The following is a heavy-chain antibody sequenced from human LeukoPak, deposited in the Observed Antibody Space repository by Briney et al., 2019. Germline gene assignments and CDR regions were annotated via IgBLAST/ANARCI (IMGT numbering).Heavy chain of an antibody. CDR2: ISGSGGST. J-gene: IGHJ4*02. Sequence: GGSLRLSCAASGFTFSSYVMNWVRQAPGKGLEWVSTISGSGGSTYYADSVKGRFTISRDNSKNTLYLQMNSLRAEDTAVYYCAIAPGIAAEVYFDYWGQGTLVTVSS. V-gene: IGHV3-23*01. CDR1: GFTFSSYV. D-gene: IGHD6-13*01. CDR3: AIAPGIAAEVYFDY.